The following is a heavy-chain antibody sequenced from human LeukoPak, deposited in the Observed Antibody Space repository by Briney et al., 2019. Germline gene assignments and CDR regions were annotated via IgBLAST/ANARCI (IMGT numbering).Heavy chain of an antibody. CDR3: SRGAYGGRTRFDS. CDR1: GGSISSSNW. J-gene: IGHJ4*02. CDR2: IYHSGST. Sequence: PSETLSLTCAVSGGSISSSNWWSWVRQPPGKGLEWIGEIYHSGSTNYNPSLKSRVTISVDKSKNQFSLNLRSVTAADTAVYYCSRGAYGGRTRFDSWGQGTLVTVSS. D-gene: IGHD4-23*01. V-gene: IGHV4-4*02.